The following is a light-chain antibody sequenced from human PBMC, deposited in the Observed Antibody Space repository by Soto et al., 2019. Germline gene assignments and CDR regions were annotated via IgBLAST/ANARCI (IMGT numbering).Light chain of an antibody. J-gene: IGLJ2*01. CDR2: DVS. V-gene: IGLV2-14*01. CDR1: SSDVGGYNY. Sequence: QSVLTQPASVSGSPGQSITISCTGTSSDVGGYNYVSWYQQHPGNAPKLMIYDVSNRPSGVSNRFSGAKSGNTASLTISGLQAEDEADYYCSSYTSSSTYVVFGGWTKVTLL. CDR3: SSYTSSSTYVV.